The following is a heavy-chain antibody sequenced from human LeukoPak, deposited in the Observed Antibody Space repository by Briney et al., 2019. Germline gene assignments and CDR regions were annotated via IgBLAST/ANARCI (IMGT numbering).Heavy chain of an antibody. V-gene: IGHV4-59*01. D-gene: IGHD2-2*01. CDR1: GGSISSYY. CDR3: ARNSQVVPAARGYFDY. J-gene: IGHJ4*02. CDR2: IYYSGST. Sequence: PSETLSLTCTVSGGSISSYYWSWIRQPPGKGLEWIGYIYYSGSTNYNPSLKSRVTISVDTSKNQFSLKLSSVAAADTAVYYCARNSQVVPAARGYFDYWGQGTLVTVSS.